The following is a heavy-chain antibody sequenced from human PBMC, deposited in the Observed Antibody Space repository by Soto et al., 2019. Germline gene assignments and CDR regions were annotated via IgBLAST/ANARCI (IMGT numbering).Heavy chain of an antibody. D-gene: IGHD2-15*01. J-gene: IGHJ6*01. CDR2: ISYDGSNS. CDR3: AGGDNYYALGV. V-gene: IGHV3-30*04. CDR1: ASTFSNYI. Sequence: QLQLVESGGGVVQPGRSLRLSCAASASTFSNYIMHWVRQAPGKGLEWVAFISYDGSNSNYADFVEGRFTISRDNPKNMLYLRLSSLRPDDTAVYYCAGGDNYYALGVW.